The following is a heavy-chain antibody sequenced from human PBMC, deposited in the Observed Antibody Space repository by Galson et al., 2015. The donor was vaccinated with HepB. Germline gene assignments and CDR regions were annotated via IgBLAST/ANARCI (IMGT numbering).Heavy chain of an antibody. CDR3: ARSSGWFDY. J-gene: IGHJ5*01. D-gene: IGHD6-19*01. CDR2: TYYRSKWYR. Sequence: CAISGDSVSSNSAAWDWIRLSPSRGPEWLGRTYYRSKWYRNYAGSVKSRITINPDTSKNQFSLQLNSVTPEDTAVYYCARSSGWFDYWGQGTLVTVSS. V-gene: IGHV6-1*01. CDR1: GDSVSSNSAA.